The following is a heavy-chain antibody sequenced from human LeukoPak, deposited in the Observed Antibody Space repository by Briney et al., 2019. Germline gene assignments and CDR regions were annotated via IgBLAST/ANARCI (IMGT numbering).Heavy chain of an antibody. Sequence: SETLSLTCTVSGGSISSYYWSWIRQPPGKGLEWIGYIYYSGSTNYNPSLKSRVTISVDTSKNQFSLKLSSVTAADTAVYYCARDYSGSYFDLWGRGTLVTVSS. CDR1: GGSISSYY. CDR2: IYYSGST. D-gene: IGHD1-26*01. J-gene: IGHJ2*01. V-gene: IGHV4-59*01. CDR3: ARDYSGSYFDL.